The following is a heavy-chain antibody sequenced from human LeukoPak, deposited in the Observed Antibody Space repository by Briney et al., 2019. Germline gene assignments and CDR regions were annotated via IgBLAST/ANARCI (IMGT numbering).Heavy chain of an antibody. CDR2: INTGGSTT. V-gene: IGHV3-23*01. CDR3: AKPRDIDSWAFDV. CDR1: GFTFINYA. J-gene: IGHJ3*01. Sequence: GGSLRLSCAASGFTFINYAMSWVRQAPGKGLEWVSGINTGGSTTYYSDSVKGRFTISRDNSKNTLNLQMNSLRTEDTAVFYCAKPRDIDSWAFDVWGQGTKVTVSS. D-gene: IGHD2-15*01.